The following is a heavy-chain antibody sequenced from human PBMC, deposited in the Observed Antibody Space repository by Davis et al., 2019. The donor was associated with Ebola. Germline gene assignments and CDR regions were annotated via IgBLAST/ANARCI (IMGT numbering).Heavy chain of an antibody. Sequence: GESLKISCKGSGYSFTSYWIGWVRQMPGKGLEWMGIIYPGDSDTRYSPSFQGQVTISADKSISTAYLQWSSLKASDTAMYYCARRPSANYDSSGYRYFDYWGQGTLVTVSS. CDR2: IYPGDSDT. V-gene: IGHV5-51*01. J-gene: IGHJ4*02. CDR1: GYSFTSYW. CDR3: ARRPSANYDSSGYRYFDY. D-gene: IGHD3-22*01.